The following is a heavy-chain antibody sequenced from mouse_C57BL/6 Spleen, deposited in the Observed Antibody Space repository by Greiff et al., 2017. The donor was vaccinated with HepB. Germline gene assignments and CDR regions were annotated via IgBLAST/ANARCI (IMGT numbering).Heavy chain of an antibody. CDR1: GFTFSSYA. J-gene: IGHJ4*01. Sequence: EVKLMESGEGLVKPGGSLKLSCAASGFTFSSYAMSWVRQTPEKRLEWVAYISSGGDYIYYADTVKGRFTISRDNARNTLYLQMSSLKSEDTAMYYCTRDQDYGSEGAMDYWGQGTSVTVSS. V-gene: IGHV5-9-1*02. CDR3: TRDQDYGSEGAMDY. CDR2: ISSGGDYI. D-gene: IGHD1-1*01.